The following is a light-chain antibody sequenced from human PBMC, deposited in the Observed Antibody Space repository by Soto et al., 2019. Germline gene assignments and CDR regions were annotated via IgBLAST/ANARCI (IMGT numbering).Light chain of an antibody. V-gene: IGLV1-44*01. CDR2: SNN. Sequence: QSVLTQPPSASGTPGQRVTISCSGGSSNIGSNTVNWYQQLPGTAPKLLIYSNNQRPSGVPDRFSGSKSGTSASLAISGLQCEDEADYYCAAWDDSLKGRVFGTGTKLTVL. CDR1: SSNIGSNT. CDR3: AAWDDSLKGRV. J-gene: IGLJ1*01.